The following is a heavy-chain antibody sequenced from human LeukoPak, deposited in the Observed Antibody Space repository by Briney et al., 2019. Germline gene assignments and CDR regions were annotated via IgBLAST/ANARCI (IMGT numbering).Heavy chain of an antibody. Sequence: SETLSLTCTVSGGSTINYFRSWIRQPAGKGVEWIGHIYTSGTTHYNPSLNNRVTISLDSSKSQFSLHMNSVTAADTAVYYCARAEGSGSGAYTLDYWGQGILVTVSS. CDR2: IYTSGTT. CDR3: ARAEGSGSGAYTLDY. D-gene: IGHD3-10*01. V-gene: IGHV4-4*07. CDR1: GGSTINYF. J-gene: IGHJ4*02.